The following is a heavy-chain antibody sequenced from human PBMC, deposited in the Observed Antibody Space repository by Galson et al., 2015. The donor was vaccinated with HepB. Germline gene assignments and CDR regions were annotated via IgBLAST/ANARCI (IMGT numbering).Heavy chain of an antibody. CDR1: GYSFTSYW. Sequence: QSGAEVKKPGESLKISCKGSGYSFTSYWIGWVRQMPGKGLEWMGIIYPGDSDTRYSPSFQGQVTISADKSISTAYLQWSSLKASDTAMYYCARQGTFGGQQLDGGYYYGMDVWGQGTTVTVSS. V-gene: IGHV5-51*01. D-gene: IGHD6-13*01. CDR2: IYPGDSDT. J-gene: IGHJ6*02. CDR3: ARQGTFGGQQLDGGYYYGMDV.